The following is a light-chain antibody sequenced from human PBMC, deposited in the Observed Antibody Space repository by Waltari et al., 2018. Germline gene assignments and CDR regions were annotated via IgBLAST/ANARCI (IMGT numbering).Light chain of an antibody. J-gene: IGLJ3*02. V-gene: IGLV2-8*01. CDR2: EVT. CDR3: TSLAAGSTWV. CDR1: SSDVGYYNY. Sequence: QSALTQPPSASGSPGQSVTIACPGTSSDVGYYNYVSWYQQHPGKAPKLMIYEVTKRPSGVPDRFSGSKSDNTASLTVSGVQVEDEADYYCTSLAAGSTWVFGGGTKLTVL.